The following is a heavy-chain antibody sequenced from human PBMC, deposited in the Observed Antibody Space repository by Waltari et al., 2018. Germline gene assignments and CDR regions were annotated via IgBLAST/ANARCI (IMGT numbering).Heavy chain of an antibody. J-gene: IGHJ4*02. Sequence: VRLVESGGDLVQPGGSLRLSCATSGFPFNNYNMNWVRQAPGKGLEWISYISGDGNTIYYADSVNGRFTVSRDNARDSLYLHLNSLRADDTALYFCARVWGRGYLDYWGQGTLVTVSS. CDR3: ARVWGRGYLDY. CDR1: GFPFNNYN. D-gene: IGHD3-16*01. V-gene: IGHV3-48*01. CDR2: ISGDGNTI.